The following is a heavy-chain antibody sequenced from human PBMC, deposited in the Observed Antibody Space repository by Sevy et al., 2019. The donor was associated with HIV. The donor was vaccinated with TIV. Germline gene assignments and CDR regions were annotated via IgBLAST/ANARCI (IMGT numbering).Heavy chain of an antibody. Sequence: GGSLRLSCAASGFTFDDYAMHWVRQAPGKGLEWVSLISWDGGSTYYADSVKGGFTISRDNSKNSLYLQMNSLRAEDTALYYCAKDMDIFGVVITPWGRYGMDVWGQGTTVTVSS. CDR1: GFTFDDYA. CDR3: AKDMDIFGVVITPWGRYGMDV. CDR2: ISWDGGST. V-gene: IGHV3-43D*04. J-gene: IGHJ6*02. D-gene: IGHD3-3*01.